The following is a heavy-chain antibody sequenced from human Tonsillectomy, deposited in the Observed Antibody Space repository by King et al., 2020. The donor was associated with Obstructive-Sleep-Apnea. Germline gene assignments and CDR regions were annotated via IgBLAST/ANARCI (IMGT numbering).Heavy chain of an antibody. J-gene: IGHJ6*02. Sequence: VQLVESGGGLVQPGGSLRLSCTASGFTFSSYAMSWVRQAPGKGLEWVSAISGSGGTTYFADSGKGLFTISRDNSKNTLFLQMNSLRAEDTAVYYCAKGSGSPYGMDVWGQGTTVTVSS. CDR1: GFTFSSYA. V-gene: IGHV3-23*04. CDR3: AKGSGSPYGMDV. D-gene: IGHD1-26*01. CDR2: ISGSGGTT.